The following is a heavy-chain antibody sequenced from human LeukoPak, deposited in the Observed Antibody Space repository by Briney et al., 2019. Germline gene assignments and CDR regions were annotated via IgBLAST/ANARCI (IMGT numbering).Heavy chain of an antibody. CDR1: GGSISSYY. Sequence: SETLSLTCTVSGGSISSYYWSWIRQSPGKGLEWIGYIYDSVNTNYNPSLESRVTISVDTSKKQFSLKLTSVTAADTAVYYCARHFGRAAGYFDYWGQGTLATVSS. CDR2: IYDSVNT. V-gene: IGHV4-59*08. CDR3: ARHFGRAAGYFDY. D-gene: IGHD2-15*01. J-gene: IGHJ4*02.